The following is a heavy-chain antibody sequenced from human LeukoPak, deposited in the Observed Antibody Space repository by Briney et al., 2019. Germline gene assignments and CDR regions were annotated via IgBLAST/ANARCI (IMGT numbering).Heavy chain of an antibody. D-gene: IGHD6-13*01. J-gene: IGHJ4*02. Sequence: ASVKVSCKASRDTFSNHAINWVRQAPGQGLEWMGWINANNGNTNYAQNLQGRVTMTTDTSTSTAYMEMRSLRSDDTAVYYCARGPIAAAGDSWGQGTLVTVSS. V-gene: IGHV1-18*01. CDR3: ARGPIAAAGDS. CDR2: INANNGNT. CDR1: RDTFSNHA.